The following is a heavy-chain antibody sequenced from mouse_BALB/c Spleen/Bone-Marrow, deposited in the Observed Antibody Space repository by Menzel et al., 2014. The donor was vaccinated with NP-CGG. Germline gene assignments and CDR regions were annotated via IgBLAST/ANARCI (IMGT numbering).Heavy chain of an antibody. V-gene: IGHV2-2*01. CDR3: ARKGRRYDYYYAMDY. CDR2: IWRGGST. CDR1: GFSLSSYG. D-gene: IGHD2-14*01. J-gene: IGHJ4*01. Sequence: VQLQQSGPGLVQPSQNLSITCTVSGFSLSSYGVHWVRQSPGKGLEWLGVIWRGGSTDYIAAFISRLSINKDNSKSQAFFKMNSLQADDTAIYYCARKGRRYDYYYAMDYLGQGTSTTVST.